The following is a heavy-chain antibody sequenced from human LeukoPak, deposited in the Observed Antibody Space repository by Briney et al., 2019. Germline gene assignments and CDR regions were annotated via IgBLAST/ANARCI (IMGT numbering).Heavy chain of an antibody. J-gene: IGHJ4*02. CDR3: ARWPHYQDF. CDR2: INKDGSEE. Sequence: QPGGSLRLSCAASGFTFSDFYMSWVRQAPGKGLEWVANINKDGSEEKYVDSVKGRFTISRDNAKNSLYLQMSSLRADDTAVYYCARWPHYQDFWGRGTRVTVSS. D-gene: IGHD3-10*01. V-gene: IGHV3-7*03. CDR1: GFTFSDFY.